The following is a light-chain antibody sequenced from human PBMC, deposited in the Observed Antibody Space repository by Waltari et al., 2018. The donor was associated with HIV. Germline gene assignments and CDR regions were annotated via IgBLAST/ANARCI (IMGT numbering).Light chain of an antibody. CDR1: QSVTSN. CDR3: QQYNNWIT. V-gene: IGKV3-15*01. Sequence: EIVMAQSPATLSVSPGERATLSCRASQSVTSNLAWYQQRPGQAPRLLIYGAITRATGIPARFSGSGSGTEFTLTISSLQSEDFAVYYCQQYNNWITFGQGTRLEIK. J-gene: IGKJ5*01. CDR2: GAI.